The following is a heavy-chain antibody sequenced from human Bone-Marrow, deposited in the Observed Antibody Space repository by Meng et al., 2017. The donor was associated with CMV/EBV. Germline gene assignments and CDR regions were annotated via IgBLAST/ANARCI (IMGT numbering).Heavy chain of an antibody. Sequence: GGSLRLSCAGSGFSFSSYGMHWVRQAPGKGLEWVAVISYDGGNEYYADSVKGRFTISRDNAKNSLYLQMNSLRAEDTAVYYCARNAGDDSSGYYYRVSDGMDVWGQGTTVTVSS. CDR1: GFSFSSYG. D-gene: IGHD3-22*01. J-gene: IGHJ6*02. CDR2: ISYDGGNE. V-gene: IGHV3-30*03. CDR3: ARNAGDDSSGYYYRVSDGMDV.